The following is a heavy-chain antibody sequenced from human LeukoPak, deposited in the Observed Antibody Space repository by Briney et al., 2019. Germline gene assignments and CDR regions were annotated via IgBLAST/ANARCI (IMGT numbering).Heavy chain of an antibody. CDR1: GFTFSNAW. CDR3: TIFTYGGIDY. CDR2: IKSKTDGETT. Sequence: GGSLRLSCAASGFTFSNAWMSWVRQAPGKGLEWVGRIKSKTDGETTDYAAPVKGRFTISRDDSKNTLSLQINGLKTEDTAVYYCTIFTYGGIDYWGQGTLVTVS. V-gene: IGHV3-15*01. J-gene: IGHJ4*02. D-gene: IGHD4/OR15-4a*01.